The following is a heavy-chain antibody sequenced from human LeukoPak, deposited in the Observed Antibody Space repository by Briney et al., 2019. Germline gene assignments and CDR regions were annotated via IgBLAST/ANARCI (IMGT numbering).Heavy chain of an antibody. CDR1: GGSFSSYY. Sequence: SETLSLTCAVYGGSFSSYYWSWIRQPPGKGLEWIGEINHSGSTNYNPSLKSRVTISVDKSKNQFSLKLSSVTAADTAVYYCARDPWYPSHWFDPWGQGTLVTVSS. D-gene: IGHD2-15*01. CDR3: ARDPWYPSHWFDP. V-gene: IGHV4-34*01. CDR2: INHSGST. J-gene: IGHJ5*02.